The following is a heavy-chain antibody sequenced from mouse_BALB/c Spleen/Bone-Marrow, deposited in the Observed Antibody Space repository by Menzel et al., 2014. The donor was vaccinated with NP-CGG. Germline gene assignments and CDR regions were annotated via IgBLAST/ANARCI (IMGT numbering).Heavy chain of an antibody. CDR1: GYTFTAYV. D-gene: IGHD2-3*01. V-gene: IGHV1-14*01. Sequence: EVQLQQSGPELVKPGASVKMSCKASGYTFTAYVMHWVKQKPGQGLEWIGYINPYNDGTNYIEKFKGKATLTSDIPSSTAYMELSSLTSEDSAVYYCAREGWLLRFDDWGQGTTLTVSS. CDR3: AREGWLLRFDD. J-gene: IGHJ2*01. CDR2: INPYNDGT.